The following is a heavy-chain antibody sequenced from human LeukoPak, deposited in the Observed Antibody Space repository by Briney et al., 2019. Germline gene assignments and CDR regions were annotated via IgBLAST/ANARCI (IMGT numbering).Heavy chain of an antibody. CDR1: GFTFSSYG. D-gene: IGHD6-19*01. V-gene: IGHV3-30*02. CDR2: IRYDGSNK. CDR3: ASALAVADPFDY. J-gene: IGHJ4*02. Sequence: GGSLRLACAASGFTFSSYGMDWGRQAPGKGLEWVAFIRYDGSNKYYAGSVKGRFTFSRDNSKNTLYLQMNSLRAEDTAVYYCASALAVADPFDYWGQGTLVTVSS.